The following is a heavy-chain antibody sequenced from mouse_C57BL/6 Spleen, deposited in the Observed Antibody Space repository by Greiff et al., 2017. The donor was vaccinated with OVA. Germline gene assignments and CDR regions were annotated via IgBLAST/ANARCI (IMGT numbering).Heavy chain of an antibody. J-gene: IGHJ2*01. Sequence: EVQGVESGGGLVKPGGSLKLSCAASGFTFSSYTMSWVRQTPEKRLEWVATISGGGGNTYYPDSVKGRFTISRDNAKNTLYLQMSSLRSEDTALYYCARRSYDGYYYLDYWGQGTTLTVSS. CDR3: ARRSYDGYYYLDY. CDR2: ISGGGGNT. CDR1: GFTFSSYT. V-gene: IGHV5-9*01. D-gene: IGHD2-3*01.